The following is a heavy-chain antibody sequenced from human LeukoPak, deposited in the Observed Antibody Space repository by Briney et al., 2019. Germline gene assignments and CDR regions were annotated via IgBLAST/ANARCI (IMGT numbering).Heavy chain of an antibody. D-gene: IGHD3-10*01. CDR2: INPGDSDT. Sequence: GESLKISCKGSGYSFTSYWIGWVRQMPGKGLEWMGIINPGDSDTRYSPSFQGQVTISADKSISTAYLQWSSLKASDTAMYYCARTYYYGSGSYSANWFDPWGQGTLVTVSS. J-gene: IGHJ5*02. CDR1: GYSFTSYW. CDR3: ARTYYYGSGSYSANWFDP. V-gene: IGHV5-51*01.